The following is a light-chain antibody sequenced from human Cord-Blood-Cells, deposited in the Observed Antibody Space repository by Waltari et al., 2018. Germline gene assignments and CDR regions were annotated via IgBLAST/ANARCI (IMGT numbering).Light chain of an antibody. Sequence: QSALTQPRSVSGSPGQSVTISCTGTSSDVGGYNYVSWYQQHPGKAPKHMIYDVRKRPSGVPDRCSGSKSGNTASLTISGLQAEDEADYYCCSYAGSYVFGTGTKVTV. V-gene: IGLV2-11*01. CDR2: DVR. CDR1: SSDVGGYNY. CDR3: CSYAGSYV. J-gene: IGLJ1*01.